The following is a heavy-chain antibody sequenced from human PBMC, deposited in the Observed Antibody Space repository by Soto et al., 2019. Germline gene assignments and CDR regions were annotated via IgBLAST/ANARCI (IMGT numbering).Heavy chain of an antibody. Sequence: QVQLVQSGAEVKKPGSSVKVSCKASGGTFSSYTISWVRQAPGQGLEWMGRIIPILGIANYAQKFQGRVTITADKSTSTAYMELSSLRSEDTAVYYCAGPPRSVVVAAATWEYFQHWGQGTLVTVSS. J-gene: IGHJ1*01. D-gene: IGHD2-15*01. CDR3: AGPPRSVVVAAATWEYFQH. CDR1: GGTFSSYT. V-gene: IGHV1-69*02. CDR2: IIPILGIA.